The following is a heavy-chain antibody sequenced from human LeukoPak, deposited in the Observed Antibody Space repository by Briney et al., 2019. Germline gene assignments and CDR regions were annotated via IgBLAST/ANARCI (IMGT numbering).Heavy chain of an antibody. CDR3: ARDGYKGLGFDH. V-gene: IGHV1-46*01. Sequence: ASVKVSCKASGYTFTNYYMHWVRQAPGQGLEWMGVINCNGGSTRYAEKFQGRVSMISDISTSTVYMELSSLRSEDTAVYYCARDGYKGLGFDHWGQGTLVTVSS. CDR1: GYTFTNYY. CDR2: INCNGGST. D-gene: IGHD5-24*01. J-gene: IGHJ4*02.